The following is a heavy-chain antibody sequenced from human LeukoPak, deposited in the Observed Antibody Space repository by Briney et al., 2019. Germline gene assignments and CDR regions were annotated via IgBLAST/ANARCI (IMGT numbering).Heavy chain of an antibody. J-gene: IGHJ4*02. CDR2: ISSSGSTI. D-gene: IGHD6-19*01. Sequence: GGSLRLSCAASGFTFSSYEMNWVRQAPGKGLEWVSYISSSGSTIYYADSVKGRFTISRDNAKNSLYLQMNSLRAEDTAVYYCAGVSFWQWLGDFDYWGQGTLVTVSS. V-gene: IGHV3-48*03. CDR1: GFTFSSYE. CDR3: AGVSFWQWLGDFDY.